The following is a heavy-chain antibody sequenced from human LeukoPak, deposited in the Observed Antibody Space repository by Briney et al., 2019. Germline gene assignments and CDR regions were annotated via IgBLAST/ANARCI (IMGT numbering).Heavy chain of an antibody. V-gene: IGHV4-34*01. CDR3: ARDIPSGTFDY. CDR2: INHSGST. CDR1: GGSFSGYY. D-gene: IGHD2-15*01. Sequence: SETLSLTCAVYGGSFSGYYWSWIRQPPGKGLEWIGEINHSGSTNYNPSLKSRVTISVDTSKNQFSLKLSSVTAADTAVYYCARDIPSGTFDYWGQGTLVTVSS. J-gene: IGHJ4*02.